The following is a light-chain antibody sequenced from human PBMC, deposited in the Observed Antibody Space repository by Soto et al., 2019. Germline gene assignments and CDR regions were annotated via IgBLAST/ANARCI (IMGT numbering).Light chain of an antibody. J-gene: IGKJ5*01. V-gene: IGKV3-15*01. Sequence: IVMTQSPATLSVSPGESATLYCRASQSVSSNLAWHQQKPGQAPRILMYDASTRATGISARFSGSGSGTEFTLTISFLQSEDVVDENSQQYPCPTLPFAEGTRLEIK. CDR2: DAS. CDR3: QQYPCPTLP. CDR1: QSVSSN.